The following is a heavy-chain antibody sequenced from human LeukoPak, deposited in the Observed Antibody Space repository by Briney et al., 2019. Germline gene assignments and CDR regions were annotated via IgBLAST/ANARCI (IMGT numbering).Heavy chain of an antibody. J-gene: IGHJ1*01. V-gene: IGHV4-59*01. CDR1: GSSISSYY. D-gene: IGHD6-13*01. Sequence: SETLSLTCTVSGSSISSYYWSWIRQPPGKGLEWIGYIYYSGSTNYNPSLKSRVTISVDTSKNQFSLKLSSVTAADTAVYYCARGSAAAGTFQHWGQGTLVTVSS. CDR2: IYYSGST. CDR3: ARGSAAAGTFQH.